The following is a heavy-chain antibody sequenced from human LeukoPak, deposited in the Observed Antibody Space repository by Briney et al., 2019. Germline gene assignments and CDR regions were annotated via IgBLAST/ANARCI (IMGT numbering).Heavy chain of an antibody. J-gene: IGHJ4*02. V-gene: IGHV3-74*01. Sequence: GGSLRLSCAASGFTFSTYWMHWVRQAPGKGLVWVSRINTDGTTTTYADSVKGRFTISRDNAKNTLHLQMNSLRVEDTAVYYCVSDHTGHDDYWGQGTLVTVS. CDR2: INTDGTTT. CDR1: GFTFSTYW. D-gene: IGHD1-1*01. CDR3: VSDHTGHDDY.